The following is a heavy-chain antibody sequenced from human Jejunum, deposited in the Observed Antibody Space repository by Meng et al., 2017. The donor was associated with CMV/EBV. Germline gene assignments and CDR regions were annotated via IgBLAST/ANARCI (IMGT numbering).Heavy chain of an antibody. Sequence: QVQLVQSGAEVKKPGSSVKVCGKASGGTFSSYAISWVRQAPGQGLEWMGGIIPILGIANYAQKFQGRVTITADKSTSTAYMELSSLRSEDTAVYYCAREIVVVPAALNWFDPWGQGTLVTVSS. J-gene: IGHJ5*02. CDR1: GGTFSSYA. CDR3: AREIVVVPAALNWFDP. D-gene: IGHD2-2*01. V-gene: IGHV1-69*10. CDR2: IIPILGIA.